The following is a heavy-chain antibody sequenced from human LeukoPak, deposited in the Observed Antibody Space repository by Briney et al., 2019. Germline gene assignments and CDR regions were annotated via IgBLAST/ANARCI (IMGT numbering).Heavy chain of an antibody. V-gene: IGHV4-39*07. CDR3: ARDLVNYDILTGYYKIFNY. CDR2: IYYSGST. Sequence: SETLSLTCTVSGGSIISGGYYWGWIRQPPGKGLEWIGSIYYSGSTYYNPSLKSRVTISVDTSKNQFSLKLSPVTAADTAVYYCARDLVNYDILTGYYKIFNYWGQGTLVTVSS. D-gene: IGHD3-9*01. J-gene: IGHJ4*02. CDR1: GGSIISGGYY.